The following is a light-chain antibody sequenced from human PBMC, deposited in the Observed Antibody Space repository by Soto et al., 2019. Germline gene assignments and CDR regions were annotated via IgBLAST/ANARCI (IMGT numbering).Light chain of an antibody. CDR1: ISDVGGYDY. Sequence: QSALTQPRSVSGSPGQSVTISCTGSISDVGGYDYVSWYQQYPGNAPKLMIYDVAKRPSGVPDRFSGSKSGNTASLTISGLQAEDEADYYCCSYAGSNNWAVFGGGTKLTVL. J-gene: IGLJ2*01. CDR2: DVA. CDR3: CSYAGSNNWAV. V-gene: IGLV2-11*01.